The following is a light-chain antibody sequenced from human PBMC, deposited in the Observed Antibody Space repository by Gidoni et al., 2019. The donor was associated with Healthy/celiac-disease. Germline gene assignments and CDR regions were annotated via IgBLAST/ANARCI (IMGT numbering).Light chain of an antibody. CDR3: QQRNKT. J-gene: IGKJ4*01. CDR1: QSVSSY. CDR2: DAS. Sequence: DILLTQSPATLSLSLGERATITCRASQSVSSYLAWYQQKPGQAPRLLIYDASNRATGIPARVSGSGSETDFTLSSSKREHEDFDVYYCQQRNKTFGRGTKVEIK. V-gene: IGKV3-11*01.